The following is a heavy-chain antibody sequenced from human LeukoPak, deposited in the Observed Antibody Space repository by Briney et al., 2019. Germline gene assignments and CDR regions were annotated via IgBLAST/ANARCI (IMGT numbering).Heavy chain of an antibody. Sequence: GGSLRLSCAASGFTLSNSWMHWVRQAPGKGLVWVSRVDPDGNTDYADSVKGRFTISRDNAKNTLYLEMNGLRVEDTAVYRCARDVRGPHDFWGQGTLVTVSS. D-gene: IGHD2/OR15-2a*01. CDR3: ARDVRGPHDF. J-gene: IGHJ4*02. CDR2: VDPDGNT. V-gene: IGHV3-74*01. CDR1: GFTLSNSW.